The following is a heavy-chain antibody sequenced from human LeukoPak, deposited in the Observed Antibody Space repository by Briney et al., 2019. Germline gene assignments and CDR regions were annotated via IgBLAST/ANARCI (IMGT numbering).Heavy chain of an antibody. J-gene: IGHJ2*01. D-gene: IGHD4-17*01. CDR1: GGSISSYY. CDR2: IYYSGST. V-gene: IGHV4-59*01. CDR3: ARGGPWGTVPNWYFDL. Sequence: PSETLSLTCTVSGGSISSYYWSWIRQPPGMGLEWIGYIYYSGSTNYNPSLKSRVTISVDTSKNQFSLKLSSVTAADTAVYYCARGGPWGTVPNWYFDLWGRGTLVTVPS.